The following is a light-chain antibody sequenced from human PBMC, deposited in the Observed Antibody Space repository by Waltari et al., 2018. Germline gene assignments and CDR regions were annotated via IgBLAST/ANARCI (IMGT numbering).Light chain of an antibody. V-gene: IGKV3-20*01. CDR3: QQYSNSVWT. CDR2: GAS. J-gene: IGKJ1*01. Sequence: EIVLTQSPGTLSLSPGERGTLSCRASQSVSSSRLAGYQQEPGQGPRRLIYGASSRATGIPDRVSGSGSGTDFTLTISRLEPEDFAVYYCQQYSNSVWTFGQGTKVEIK. CDR1: QSVSSSR.